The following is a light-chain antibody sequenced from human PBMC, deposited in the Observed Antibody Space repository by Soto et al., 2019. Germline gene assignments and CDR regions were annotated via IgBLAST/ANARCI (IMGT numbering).Light chain of an antibody. CDR1: QSISSW. CDR3: QQYNSLYT. V-gene: IGKV1-5*03. Sequence: DIQMTQSPSTLSASVGDRVTITCRASQSISSWLAWYQQKPGKAPKLLIYKASSLESGVPTRFRGSGSGTEFTLISSSLQPDDFTPNYCQQYNSLYTFDQGTNLQIK. J-gene: IGKJ2*01. CDR2: KAS.